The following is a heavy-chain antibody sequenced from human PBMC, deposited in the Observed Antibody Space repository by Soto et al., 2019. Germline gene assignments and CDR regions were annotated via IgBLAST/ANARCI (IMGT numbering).Heavy chain of an antibody. CDR2: ITTSSSYT. J-gene: IGHJ4*02. CDR3: ARTFTMVRGVTMYHFDY. D-gene: IGHD3-10*01. Sequence: PGGSLRLSCAASGFTFTDYYMSWIRQAPGKGLEWVSYITTSSSYTNYADSVKGRFTISRDNAKSSLYLQMDSLRAEDTAVYYCARTFTMVRGVTMYHFDYWGQGTLVTVSS. CDR1: GFTFTDYY. V-gene: IGHV3-11*03.